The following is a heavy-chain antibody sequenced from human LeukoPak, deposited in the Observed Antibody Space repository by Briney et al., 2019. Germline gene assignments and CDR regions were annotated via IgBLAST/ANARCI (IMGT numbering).Heavy chain of an antibody. V-gene: IGHV3-7*01. CDR3: ARAIGGDY. CDR1: RFTFSSYW. CDR2: IKQDGSEK. J-gene: IGHJ4*02. Sequence: GGSLRLSCAASRFTFSSYWMSWVRQAPGKGLEWVANIKQDGSEKYYVDSVKGRFTISRDNAKNSLYLQINSLRAEDTAVYYCARAIGGDYWGQGTLVTVSS.